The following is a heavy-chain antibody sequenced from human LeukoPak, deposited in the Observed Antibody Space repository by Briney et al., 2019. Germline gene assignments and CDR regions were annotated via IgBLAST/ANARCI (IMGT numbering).Heavy chain of an antibody. Sequence: SQTLSLTCAISGDSFPSNSAVWNWIRQSPSRGLEWLGRTYYRSKWYNDYAVSVKSRITFNPDTSKNQFSLQLNSVTPEDTAVYYCARYDSSDYYGMDVWGQGTTVTVSS. CDR1: GDSFPSNSAV. J-gene: IGHJ6*02. CDR2: TYYRSKWYN. CDR3: ARYDSSDYYGMDV. V-gene: IGHV6-1*01. D-gene: IGHD3-22*01.